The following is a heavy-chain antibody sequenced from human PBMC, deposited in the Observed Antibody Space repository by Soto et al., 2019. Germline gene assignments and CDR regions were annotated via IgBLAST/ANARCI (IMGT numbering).Heavy chain of an antibody. D-gene: IGHD2-15*01. CDR2: ISGSGSST. J-gene: IGHJ4*02. V-gene: IGHV3-23*01. CDR1: GFTFSSYV. CDR3: ANGEWGIGGSYYGV. Sequence: EVQLLESGGDLVQPGGSLRLSCAASGFTFSSYVMNWVRQTPRKGLEWVSAISGSGSSTYYGDSVKGRFTISRDNSKNALYLEMNRLRVEDTAVYYCANGEWGIGGSYYGVWGQGTLVTVSS.